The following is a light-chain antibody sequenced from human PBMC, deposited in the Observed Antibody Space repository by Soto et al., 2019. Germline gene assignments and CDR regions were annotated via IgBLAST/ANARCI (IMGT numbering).Light chain of an antibody. CDR1: QTFGRW. CDR2: KAS. J-gene: IGKJ1*01. V-gene: IGKV1-5*03. Sequence: DIQMTQSPSTLSASVGDRVTITCRASQTFGRWLAWFQQKPGKAPKLLIYKASSLESGVPSRFSGSGSGTEFTLTISSLQPDDFATYYCQQYNSYSPTFGQGTKVDIK. CDR3: QQYNSYSPT.